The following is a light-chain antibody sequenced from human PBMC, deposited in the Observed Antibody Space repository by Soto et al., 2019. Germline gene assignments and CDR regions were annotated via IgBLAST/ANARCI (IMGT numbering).Light chain of an antibody. CDR3: LQHNGYPFT. J-gene: IGKJ4*01. CDR2: RAY. V-gene: IGKV1-17*01. CDR1: QGIRND. Sequence: DIPVTQSPSSLSTSVGDTVTITCRASQGIRNDLDWYQQKPGKAPERLIYRAYSLQSGVPPRFSGSGSGTEFTLTISSLQPEDFATYYCLQHNGYPFTFGGGTTVQIK.